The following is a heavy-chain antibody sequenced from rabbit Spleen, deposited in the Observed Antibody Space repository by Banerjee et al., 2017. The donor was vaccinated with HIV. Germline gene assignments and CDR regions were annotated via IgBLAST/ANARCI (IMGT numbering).Heavy chain of an antibody. Sequence: QEQLEESGGGLVQPEGSLTLTCTASGFTLSSYWMCWVRQAQGKGLEWIACINAGSSGSYYANWAKGQFTMSKTSSTTVTLQMTSLTAADTATYFCARGSAAMTMVITGYYFNLWGPGTLVTVS. D-gene: IGHD2-1*01. CDR3: ARGSAAMTMVITGYYFNL. V-gene: IGHV1S45*01. CDR1: GFTLSSYW. J-gene: IGHJ4*01. CDR2: INAGSSGS.